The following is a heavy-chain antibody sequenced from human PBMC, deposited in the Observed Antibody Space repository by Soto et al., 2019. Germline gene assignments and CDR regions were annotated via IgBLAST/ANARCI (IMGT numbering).Heavy chain of an antibody. CDR3: ARDALGYCSGGSCYNHGY. V-gene: IGHV3-7*01. D-gene: IGHD2-15*01. CDR1: GFTFSSYW. J-gene: IGHJ4*02. CDR2: IKQDGSEK. Sequence: PGGSLRLSCAASGFTFSSYWMSWVRQAPGKGLEWVANIKQDGSEKYYVDSVKGRFTISRDNAKNSLYLQMNSLRAEDTAVYYCARDALGYCSGGSCYNHGYWGQGTLVTVSS.